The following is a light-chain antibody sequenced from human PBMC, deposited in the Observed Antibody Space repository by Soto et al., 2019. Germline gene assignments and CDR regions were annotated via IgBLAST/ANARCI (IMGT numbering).Light chain of an antibody. V-gene: IGLV2-11*01. CDR1: SSDVGGYNY. J-gene: IGLJ1*01. Sequence: QSALTQPRSVSGSPGQSVTISCTGTSSDVGGYNYVSWYQQHPGKAPKLMIYDVSKRPSGVPDRFSGSKSGNTASLTISGLQAEDEADYYCCSCAGSPDVFGSGTKVTVL. CDR2: DVS. CDR3: CSCAGSPDV.